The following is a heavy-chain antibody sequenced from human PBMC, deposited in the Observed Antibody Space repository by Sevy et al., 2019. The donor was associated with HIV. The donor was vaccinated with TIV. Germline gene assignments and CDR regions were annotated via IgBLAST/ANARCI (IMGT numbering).Heavy chain of an antibody. J-gene: IGHJ4*02. Sequence: ASVKVSCKDSGYTLSEVSMHWVRQVPGKGLEWMGSFDPEDGETIYAQKFQGRLTMTEDTSTDTAYMELSSLKSEDTAVFYCAITKDYYDSSGCPFDYWGQGTLVTVSS. CDR3: AITKDYYDSSGCPFDY. V-gene: IGHV1-24*01. D-gene: IGHD3-22*01. CDR2: FDPEDGET. CDR1: GYTLSEVS.